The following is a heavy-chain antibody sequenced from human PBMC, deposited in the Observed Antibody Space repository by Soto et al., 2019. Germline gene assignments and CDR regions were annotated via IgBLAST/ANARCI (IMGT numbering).Heavy chain of an antibody. V-gene: IGHV1-3*01. CDR1: GYTFTNYA. CDR2: INPGNGNT. Sequence: QVQLVQSGAEVKKPGASVKVSCNASGYTFTNYAMHWVRQAPGQRLEWIGWINPGNGNTKYSQNFQGRVTITRDTSASTADMELSGLRSEDTAVYSFARGAPPDYWGLGTLVTVSS. CDR3: ARGAPPDY. J-gene: IGHJ4*02. D-gene: IGHD3-10*01.